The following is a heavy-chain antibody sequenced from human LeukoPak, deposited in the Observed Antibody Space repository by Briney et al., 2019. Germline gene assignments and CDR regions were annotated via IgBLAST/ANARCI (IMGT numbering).Heavy chain of an antibody. J-gene: IGHJ4*02. Sequence: NPSETLSLTCGVYGGSFSGYYWSWIRQPPGKGLEWIGEINHSGRTNYKPSLKSRVTISEDTSKNQFSLKVSSVTAADTAVYYCARGGLSHYYGSASFYYWGQGTLVIVSS. CDR1: GGSFSGYY. CDR2: INHSGRT. V-gene: IGHV4-34*01. D-gene: IGHD3-10*01. CDR3: ARGGLSHYYGSASFYY.